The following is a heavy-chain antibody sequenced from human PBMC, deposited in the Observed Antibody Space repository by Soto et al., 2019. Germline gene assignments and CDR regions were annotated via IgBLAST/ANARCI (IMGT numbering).Heavy chain of an antibody. Sequence: PSETLSLTFTVSGGSISTGGYYWSWIRQPPGKGLEWIGYIYYSGSTYYNPSLKSRVTISVDTSKNQFSLKLSSVTAADTAVYYCARVIRGNSLSRSGAFDIWGQGTMVT. CDR1: GGSISTGGYY. CDR3: ARVIRGNSLSRSGAFDI. CDR2: IYYSGST. J-gene: IGHJ3*02. D-gene: IGHD3-10*01. V-gene: IGHV4-31*03.